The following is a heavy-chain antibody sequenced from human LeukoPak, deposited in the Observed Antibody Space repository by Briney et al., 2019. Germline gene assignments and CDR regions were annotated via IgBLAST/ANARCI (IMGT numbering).Heavy chain of an antibody. CDR2: LHTDGGA. Sequence: AGGSLRLSCAASGFTFSSSAMSWVRQTPGKELEWVAILHTDGGADYADSVRGRFTISRDHSRDILYLQMNSLRAEDTAVYYCARDRSGTYLDFWGQGTLVTVSS. J-gene: IGHJ4*02. V-gene: IGHV3-66*01. CDR1: GFTFSSSA. D-gene: IGHD1-26*01. CDR3: ARDRSGTYLDF.